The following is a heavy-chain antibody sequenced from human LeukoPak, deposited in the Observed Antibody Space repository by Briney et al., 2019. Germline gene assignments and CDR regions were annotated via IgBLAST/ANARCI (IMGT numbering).Heavy chain of an antibody. CDR2: ISGSGGST. V-gene: IGHV3-23*01. J-gene: IGHJ4*02. CDR1: GFTFSSYA. D-gene: IGHD3-22*01. Sequence: PGGSLRLSCAASGFTFSSYAMSWVRQAPGKGLEWVSAISGSGGSTYYADSVKGRFTISRDNSRNTLYLHMNSLRAEDTAVYYCAKDRTTMTNYFDYWGQGTLVTVSS. CDR3: AKDRTTMTNYFDY.